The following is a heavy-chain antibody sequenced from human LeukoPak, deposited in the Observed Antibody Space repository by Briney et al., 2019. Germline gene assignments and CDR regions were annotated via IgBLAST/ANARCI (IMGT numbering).Heavy chain of an antibody. Sequence: SETLSLTCTVSGGSISSYYWSWIRQPPGKGLEWIGYIYYSGSTNYNPSLKSRVTISVDTSKNQFSLKLSSVTAADTAVYYCARGRIYDFWSGYPAPGYFDLWGRGTLVTVSS. D-gene: IGHD3-3*01. CDR3: ARGRIYDFWSGYPAPGYFDL. V-gene: IGHV4-59*12. CDR2: IYYSGST. J-gene: IGHJ2*01. CDR1: GGSISSYY.